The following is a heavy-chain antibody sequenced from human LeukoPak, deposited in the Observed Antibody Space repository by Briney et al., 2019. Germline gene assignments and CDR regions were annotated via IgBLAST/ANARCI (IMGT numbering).Heavy chain of an antibody. D-gene: IGHD1/OR15-1a*01. CDR2: ISADNANT. V-gene: IGHV1-18*01. CDR1: GYTFTSYG. J-gene: IGHJ4*02. Sequence: GASVKVSCKASGYTFTSYGISWVRQAPGQGLEWMGWISADNANTNYAQKLQGRVAMTTDTSTSTAYMELRSLRSDDTAVYYCARDGWNNVWTPFDYWGQGTLVTVSS. CDR3: ARDGWNNVWTPFDY.